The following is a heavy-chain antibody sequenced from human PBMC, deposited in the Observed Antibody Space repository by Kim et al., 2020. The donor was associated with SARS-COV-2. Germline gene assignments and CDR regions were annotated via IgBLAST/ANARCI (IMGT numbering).Heavy chain of an antibody. J-gene: IGHJ4*02. CDR2: ISAYNGNT. D-gene: IGHD2-21*02. Sequence: ASVKVSCKASGYTFTSYGISWVRQAPGQGLEWMGWISAYNGNTNCAQKLQGRVTMTTDTSTSTAYMELRSLRSDDTAVYYCARSYCGGDCYYSFFDYWGQGTLVTVSS. V-gene: IGHV1-18*01. CDR3: ARSYCGGDCYYSFFDY. CDR1: GYTFTSYG.